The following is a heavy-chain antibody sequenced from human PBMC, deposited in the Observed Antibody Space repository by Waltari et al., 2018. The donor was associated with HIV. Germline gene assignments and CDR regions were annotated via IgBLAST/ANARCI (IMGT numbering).Heavy chain of an antibody. CDR3: ASLAGKGY. D-gene: IGHD3-10*01. CDR1: GFTFSSYW. Sequence: EVQLVESGGGLVQPGGSLSLSCAASGFTFSSYWMHWVRQAPGKGLGWVSRINSAGRITNYADSVKGRFTISRDNAKNTLYLQMNSLRAEDTAVYYCASLAGKGYWGQGTLVTVSS. CDR2: INSAGRIT. J-gene: IGHJ4*02. V-gene: IGHV3-74*01.